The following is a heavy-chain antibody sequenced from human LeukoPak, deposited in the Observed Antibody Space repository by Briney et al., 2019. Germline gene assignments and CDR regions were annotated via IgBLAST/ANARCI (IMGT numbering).Heavy chain of an antibody. D-gene: IGHD3-22*01. CDR1: GGTFSSYA. Sequence: SVKVSCKASGGTFSSYAISWVRQAPGQGLEWMGGIIPIFGTANYAQKFQGRVTITADESTSTAYMELSSLRSEDTAVYYCARDKGDYDTSGSLFVFGGQGTLVTVSS. J-gene: IGHJ4*02. CDR2: IIPIFGTA. V-gene: IGHV1-69*13. CDR3: ARDKGDYDTSGSLFVF.